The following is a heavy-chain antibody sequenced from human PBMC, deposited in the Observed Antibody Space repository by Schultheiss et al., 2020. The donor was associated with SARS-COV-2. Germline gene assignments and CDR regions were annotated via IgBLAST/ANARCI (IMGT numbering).Heavy chain of an antibody. CDR2: INHSGST. CDR3: ARGSVPMGTPHYGMDV. V-gene: IGHV4-34*01. J-gene: IGHJ6*02. Sequence: GSLRLSCAVYGGSFSGYYWSWIRQPPGKGLEWIGEINHSGSTNYNPSLKSRVTISVDTSKNQFSLKLSSVTAADTAVYYCARGSVPMGTPHYGMDVWGQGTTVTVSS. D-gene: IGHD7-27*01. CDR1: GGSFSGYY.